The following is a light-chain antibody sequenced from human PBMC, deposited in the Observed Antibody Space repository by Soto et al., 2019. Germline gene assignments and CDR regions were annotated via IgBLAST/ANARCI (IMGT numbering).Light chain of an antibody. CDR3: QQRSDWPPIT. CDR2: DAS. J-gene: IGKJ5*01. V-gene: IGKV3-11*01. Sequence: DIVMTQSPSTLSVAPGERVTFSCRASQGVSRKLAWYQHKPGQAPRLLIHDASHRAAGIPARFSGSGFGTDFTLTISSLEPEDFAVYYCQQRSDWPPITFGQGTRLEIK. CDR1: QGVSRK.